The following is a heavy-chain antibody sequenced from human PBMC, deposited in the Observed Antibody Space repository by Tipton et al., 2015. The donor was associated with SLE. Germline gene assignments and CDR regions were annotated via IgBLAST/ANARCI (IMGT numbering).Heavy chain of an antibody. V-gene: IGHV3-23*01. Sequence: SLRLSCAASGFTFSSYATHWVRQTPGKGLEWVSSISGSADISKYADSVKGRLTISRDNPKNTLYLQMNSLRVEDTAIYYCARSLIAAAGIGAFDIWGQGTMVTVSS. CDR2: ISGSADIS. J-gene: IGHJ3*02. D-gene: IGHD6-13*01. CDR3: ARSLIAAAGIGAFDI. CDR1: GFTFSSYA.